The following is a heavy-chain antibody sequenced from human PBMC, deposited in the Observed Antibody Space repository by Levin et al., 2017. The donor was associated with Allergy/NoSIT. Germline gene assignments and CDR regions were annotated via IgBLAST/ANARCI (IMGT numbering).Heavy chain of an antibody. CDR1: GFTVSGYW. D-gene: IGHD7-27*01. V-gene: IGHV3-7*02. CDR2: IKQDGREK. J-gene: IGHJ4*02. CDR3: AKMNWGTGPFDY. Sequence: LSLTCAASGFTVSGYWMSWVRQAPGKGLEWVANIKQDGREKNYVESVKDRFTISRDTAKNSLYLQMNSLRAEDTAVYYCAKMNWGTGPFDYWGQGTLVTVSS.